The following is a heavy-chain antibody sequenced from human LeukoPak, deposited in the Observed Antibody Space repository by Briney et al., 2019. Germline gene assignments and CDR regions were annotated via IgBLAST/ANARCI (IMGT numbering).Heavy chain of an antibody. D-gene: IGHD2-2*01. CDR3: ARVVPAVGDYYYYYMDV. V-gene: IGHV1-2*02. CDR2: INPNGGGT. Sequence: ASVKVSCKASGYTFTGYYMHWVRQAPGQGLEWMGWINPNGGGTNYAQKFQGRVTMTRDTSISTAYMELSRLRSDDTAVYYCARVVPAVGDYYYYYMDVWGKGTTVTVSS. CDR1: GYTFTGYY. J-gene: IGHJ6*03.